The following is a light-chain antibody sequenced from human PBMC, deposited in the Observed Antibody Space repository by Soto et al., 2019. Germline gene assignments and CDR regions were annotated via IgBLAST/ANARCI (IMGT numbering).Light chain of an antibody. Sequence: QSVLTQPVSVSGSPGQSITISCTGTSSDVGDYNYVSWYQQHPGKAPKLMIFEVSYRPSGVSHRFSGSKSGNTASLTISGLQAEDEADYYCSSYRSRSLYVFGTGTKLTVL. J-gene: IGLJ1*01. V-gene: IGLV2-14*01. CDR1: SSDVGDYNY. CDR3: SSYRSRSLYV. CDR2: EVS.